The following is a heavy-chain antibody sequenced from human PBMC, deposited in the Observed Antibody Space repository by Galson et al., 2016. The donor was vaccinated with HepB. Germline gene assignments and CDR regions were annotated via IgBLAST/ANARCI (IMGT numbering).Heavy chain of an antibody. CDR1: GFTFGSYW. D-gene: IGHD5-12*01. V-gene: IGHV3-7*04. CDR3: ARDPGYSAFDI. CDR2: INQDGREK. J-gene: IGHJ3*02. Sequence: SLRLSCAASGFTFGSYWMSWVRQAPGKGLELAANINQDGREKSYVDSAKGRFTISRDTAKNSLYLQMNSLRAEDTAVYFCARDPGYSAFDIWGQGTMVTVSS.